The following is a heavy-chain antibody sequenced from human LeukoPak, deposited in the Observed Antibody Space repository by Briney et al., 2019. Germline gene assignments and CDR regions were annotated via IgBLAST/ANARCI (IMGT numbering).Heavy chain of an antibody. CDR3: ARGSITMVRGVIITVYYGMDV. Sequence: PSETLSLTCAVYGGSFSGYYWSWIRQPPGKGLEWIGEINHSGSTNYNPSLKSRVTISVDTSKSQFSLKLSSVTAADTAVYYRARGSITMVRGVIITVYYGMDVWGQGTTVTVSS. CDR1: GGSFSGYY. V-gene: IGHV4-34*01. CDR2: INHSGST. D-gene: IGHD3-10*01. J-gene: IGHJ6*02.